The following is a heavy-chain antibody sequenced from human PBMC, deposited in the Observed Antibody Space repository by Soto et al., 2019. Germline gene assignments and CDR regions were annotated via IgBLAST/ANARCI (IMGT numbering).Heavy chain of an antibody. CDR1: GITLTSHA. CDR3: AKDLRPGAGAFDT. Sequence: PGGSLRLSCAASGITLTSHAMSWVRQAPGKGLDWVSIIGAGGTIYYSDSVKGRFTISKDNSKNTVYLQMNSLRVEDTAVYYCAKDLRPGAGAFDTWGQGTMVTVSS. J-gene: IGHJ3*02. D-gene: IGHD3-10*01. CDR2: IGAGGTI. V-gene: IGHV3-23*01.